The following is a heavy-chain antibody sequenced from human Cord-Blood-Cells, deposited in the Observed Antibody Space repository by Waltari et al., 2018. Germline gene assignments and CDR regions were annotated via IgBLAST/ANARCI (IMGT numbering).Heavy chain of an antibody. CDR2: INHSGST. J-gene: IGHJ4*02. CDR3: AVLRGVIIGNFDY. CDR1: GGPFSGYY. Sequence: QVQLQQRGAGLLKPSETLSLPCAVYGGPFSGYYWSWLRQPTGKGLEWIGEINHSGSTNYNPSLKSRVTISVDTSKNQFSLKLSSVTAADTAVYYCAVLRGVIIGNFDYWGQGTLVTVSS. V-gene: IGHV4-34*01. D-gene: IGHD3-10*01.